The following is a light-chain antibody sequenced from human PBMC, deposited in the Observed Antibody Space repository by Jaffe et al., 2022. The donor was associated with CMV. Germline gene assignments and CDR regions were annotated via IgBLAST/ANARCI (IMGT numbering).Light chain of an antibody. CDR3: QHSYSTPPT. CDR1: QSISSY. Sequence: DIQMTQSPSSLSASVGDRVTITCRASQSISSYLNWYQQKPGKAPKLLIFAASSLQKGVPSRFSGSGSGTDFTLTISSLQPEDFATYYCQHSYSTPPTFGQGTKVEIK. J-gene: IGKJ1*01. V-gene: IGKV1-39*01. CDR2: AAS.